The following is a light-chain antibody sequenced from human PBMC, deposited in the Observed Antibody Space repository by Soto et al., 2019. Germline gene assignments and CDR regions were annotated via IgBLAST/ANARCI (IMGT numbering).Light chain of an antibody. V-gene: IGLV2-14*01. J-gene: IGLJ1*01. Sequence: SVLTQPASVSGSPGQSITISCTGTSSDVGGYDYVSWYQHHPGKAPKLMIYEVSNRPSGVSNRFSASKSGNTASLTISALQTEDEADYYCSSYSSINTRLYVFGTGTRSPS. CDR3: SSYSSINTRLYV. CDR1: SSDVGGYDY. CDR2: EVS.